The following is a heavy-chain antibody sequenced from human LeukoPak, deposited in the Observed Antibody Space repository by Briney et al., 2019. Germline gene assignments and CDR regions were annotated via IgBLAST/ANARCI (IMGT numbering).Heavy chain of an antibody. J-gene: IGHJ4*02. D-gene: IGHD3-3*01. V-gene: IGHV1-69-2*01. CDR3: ATDGGGFLEWLLYRNY. CDR1: GYTFTDYY. Sequence: GATVKISSKASGYTFTDYYMHWVQQAPGKGLEWMGRVDPEDGETIYAEKFQGRVTITADTSTDTAYMELSSLRSEDTAVYYCATDGGGFLEWLLYRNYWGQGTLVTVSS. CDR2: VDPEDGET.